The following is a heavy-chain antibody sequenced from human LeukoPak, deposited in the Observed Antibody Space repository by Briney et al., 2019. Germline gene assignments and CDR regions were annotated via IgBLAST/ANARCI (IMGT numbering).Heavy chain of an antibody. CDR3: ARYCGGDCYGMDV. CDR1: GFTFSSYA. V-gene: IGHV3-30-3*01. Sequence: PGGSLRLSCAASGFTFSSYAMHWVRQAPGKGLEWVAVISYDGSNKYYADSVKGRFTISRDNAKNSLYLQMNNLRAKDTTVYYCARYCGGDCYGMDVWGQGTTVTVSS. D-gene: IGHD2-21*01. J-gene: IGHJ6*02. CDR2: ISYDGSNK.